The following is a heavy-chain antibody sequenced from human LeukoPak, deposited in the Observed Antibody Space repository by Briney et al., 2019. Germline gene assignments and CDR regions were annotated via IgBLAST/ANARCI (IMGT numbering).Heavy chain of an antibody. CDR2: LYHTGTI. CDR3: SRLWFGGEGQ. CDR1: GDSISCSTCC. Sequence: SETLSLTCTVSGDSISCSTCCWGWIRQPPGKGLEWIGSLYHTGTIYYNASLRSRVTISGDTSDNQLSPKLNSVTAADTAVYYCSRLWFGGEGQWGQGTLVTVSS. V-gene: IGHV4-39*01. J-gene: IGHJ4*02. D-gene: IGHD3-10*01.